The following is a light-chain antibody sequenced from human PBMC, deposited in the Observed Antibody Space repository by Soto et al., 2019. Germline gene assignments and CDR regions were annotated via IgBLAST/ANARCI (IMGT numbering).Light chain of an antibody. CDR1: QSVTNNY. CDR3: QQYNTWPPIT. Sequence: DIVLTQSPGPLSLSPGERATLSCRASQSVTNNYLAWYQQRPGQAPRLLIYGASSRATGIPDRFSGSGSGTDFTLTISSLQSEDFAVYYCQQYNTWPPITFGQGTRLEIK. CDR2: GAS. J-gene: IGKJ5*01. V-gene: IGKV3-20*01.